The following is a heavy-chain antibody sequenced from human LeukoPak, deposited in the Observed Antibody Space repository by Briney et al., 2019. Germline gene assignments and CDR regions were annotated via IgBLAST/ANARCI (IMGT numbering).Heavy chain of an antibody. CDR3: ARAPFRVGEPYYYYYYMDV. Sequence: PSETLPLTCTVSGGSISSYYVTGIRQPAGKGLEWIGRIYTSGSTNYNPSPRSRVTISVDTPKNQFSLKLSSVTAADTAVYYCARAPFRVGEPYYYYYYMDVWGKGTTVTVSS. V-gene: IGHV4-4*07. CDR1: GGSISSYY. J-gene: IGHJ6*03. D-gene: IGHD1-26*01. CDR2: IYTSGST.